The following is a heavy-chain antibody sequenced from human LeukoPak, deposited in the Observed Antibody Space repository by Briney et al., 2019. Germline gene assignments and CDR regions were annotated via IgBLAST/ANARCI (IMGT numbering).Heavy chain of an antibody. CDR2: TYYSGRT. Sequence: SSETLSLTCTVSGGSISSGGYYWSWIRQHPGKGLEWIGYTYYSGRTYYNPSLKSRVSISVDTSKNQFSLKLSSVTAADTAVYYCARGYLPTPGSWGQGTLVTVSS. V-gene: IGHV4-31*03. D-gene: IGHD1-26*01. J-gene: IGHJ4*02. CDR3: ARGYLPTPGS. CDR1: GGSISSGGYY.